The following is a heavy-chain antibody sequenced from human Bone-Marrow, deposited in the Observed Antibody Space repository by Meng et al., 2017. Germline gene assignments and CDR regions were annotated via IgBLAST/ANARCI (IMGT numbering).Heavy chain of an antibody. V-gene: IGHV3-23*01. CDR1: GFTFSSYT. CDR2: ISASDGNT. J-gene: IGHJ3*02. Sequence: GGSLRLSCAASGFTFSSYTMSWVRQAPGKGLEWVSVISASDGNTYYVDSVKGRFTISRDNPKDTLYLEINSLRNEDTAVYYCAREFHSSGYAGTFDMWGQGTMVTVSS. CDR3: AREFHSSGYAGTFDM. D-gene: IGHD3-22*01.